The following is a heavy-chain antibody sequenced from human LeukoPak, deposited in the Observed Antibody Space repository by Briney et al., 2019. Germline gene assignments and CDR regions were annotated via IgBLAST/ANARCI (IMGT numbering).Heavy chain of an antibody. CDR3: ARGGATGRYYYYYGMDV. D-gene: IGHD1-26*01. Sequence: ASVKVSCKASGYTFTSYVISWVRQAPGQGLEWMGWISAYNGNTNYAQKLQGRVTMTTDTSTSTAYMELRSLRSDDTAVYYCARGGATGRYYYYYGMDVWGQGTTVTVSS. CDR2: ISAYNGNT. J-gene: IGHJ6*02. V-gene: IGHV1-18*01. CDR1: GYTFTSYV.